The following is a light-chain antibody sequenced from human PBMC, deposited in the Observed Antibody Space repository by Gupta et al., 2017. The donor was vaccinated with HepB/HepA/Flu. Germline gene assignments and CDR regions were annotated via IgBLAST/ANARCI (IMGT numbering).Light chain of an antibody. J-gene: IGKJ1*01. CDR1: QSISTW. CDR3: QQYNSYSGT. V-gene: IGKV1-5*03. CDR2: KAS. Sequence: DIQMTQSPSTLCVSVGDRVTITCRASQSISTWLAWYQQKPGKAPKLLIYKASSLESGVPSRFSGSGSGTEFTLTINSLQPDDFATYYCQQYNSYSGTFGQGTKVEIK.